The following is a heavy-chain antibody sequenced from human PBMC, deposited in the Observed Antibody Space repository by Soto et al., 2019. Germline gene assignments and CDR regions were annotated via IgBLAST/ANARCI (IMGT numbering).Heavy chain of an antibody. CDR1: GFTFTSSA. V-gene: IGHV1-58*02. J-gene: IGHJ6*02. CDR3: AATSRDSLTGYYRRPYGMDV. CDR2: IVVGSGNT. Sequence: ASVKVSCKASGFTFTSSAMQWVRQARGQRLEWLGWIVVGSGNTNYAQNFQERVTITRDMSTSTAYMELSSLRSEDTAVYYCAATSRDSLTGYYRRPYGMDVWGQGTTVNVFS. D-gene: IGHD3-9*01.